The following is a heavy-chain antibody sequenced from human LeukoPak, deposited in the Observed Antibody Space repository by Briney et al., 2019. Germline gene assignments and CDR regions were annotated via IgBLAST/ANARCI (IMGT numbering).Heavy chain of an antibody. Sequence: PSETLSLTCTVSGGSISSYYWSWIRQPAGKGLEWIGRIYTSGSTNYNPSLKSRVTMSVDTTKNQFSLKLSSVTAADTAVYYCAGYGDYVVRAFDIWGQGTMVTVSS. V-gene: IGHV4-4*07. J-gene: IGHJ3*02. CDR3: AGYGDYVVRAFDI. CDR2: IYTSGST. CDR1: GGSISSYY. D-gene: IGHD4-17*01.